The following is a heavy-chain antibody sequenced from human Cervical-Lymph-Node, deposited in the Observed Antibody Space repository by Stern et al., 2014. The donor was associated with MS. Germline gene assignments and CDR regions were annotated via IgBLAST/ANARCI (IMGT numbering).Heavy chain of an antibody. D-gene: IGHD3-3*01. CDR1: GYIFTDYY. Sequence: VQLVESGAEARAPGASMKVSCKASGYIFTDYYLHWVRQAPGQGLEWLGWINPHRGGTNYAPNFQGRVPLTQGTFITPAYMELGLLGSADTAVYYCARGSGTAYDLRGDYWGQGTLVTVSS. J-gene: IGHJ4*01. V-gene: IGHV1-2*02. CDR3: ARGSGTAYDLRGDY. CDR2: INPHRGGT.